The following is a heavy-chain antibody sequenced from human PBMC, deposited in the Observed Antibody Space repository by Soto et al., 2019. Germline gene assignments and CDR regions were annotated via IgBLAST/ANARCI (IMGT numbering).Heavy chain of an antibody. D-gene: IGHD3-10*01. V-gene: IGHV3-33*01. CDR3: VRGAGGRVRGVITPHYYGMDV. CDR1: GFTFSSYG. J-gene: IGHJ6*02. Sequence: GSLRLSCAASGFTFSSYGMHWVRQAPGKGLEWVAVIWFDGSNRYHADSVEGRFTISRDNSKNTLYLQMNSLRAEDTAVYYCVRGAGGRVRGVITPHYYGMDVWGQGTTVTVSS. CDR2: IWFDGSNR.